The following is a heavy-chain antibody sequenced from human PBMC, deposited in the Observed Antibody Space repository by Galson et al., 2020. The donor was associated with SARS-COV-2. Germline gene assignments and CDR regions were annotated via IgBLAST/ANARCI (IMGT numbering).Heavy chain of an antibody. Sequence: GESLKISCAASGFTFSSYAMSWVRQAPGKGLEWVSAISGSGGSTYYADSVKGRFTISRDNSKNTLYLQMNSLRAEDTAVYYCAKGPYSGSYYAYYYYYYMDVWRKGTTVTVSS. D-gene: IGHD1-26*01. CDR3: AKGPYSGSYYAYYYYYYMDV. J-gene: IGHJ6*03. V-gene: IGHV3-23*01. CDR1: GFTFSSYA. CDR2: ISGSGGST.